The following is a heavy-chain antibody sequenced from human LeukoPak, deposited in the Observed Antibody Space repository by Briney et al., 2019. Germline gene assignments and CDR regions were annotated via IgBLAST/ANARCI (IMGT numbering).Heavy chain of an antibody. CDR3: AKDRGKAAPGMIYYYSGMDV. V-gene: IGHV3-74*01. CDR2: INSEGTST. CDR1: GFTFSSYW. Sequence: GGSLRLSCAASGFTFSSYWMHWVRQAPGKGLVWVSRINSEGTSTSYADSVKGRFTISRDNSKNTLYLQMNSLRAEDTAVYYCAKDRGKAAPGMIYYYSGMDVWGQGTTVTVSS. D-gene: IGHD6-13*01. J-gene: IGHJ6*02.